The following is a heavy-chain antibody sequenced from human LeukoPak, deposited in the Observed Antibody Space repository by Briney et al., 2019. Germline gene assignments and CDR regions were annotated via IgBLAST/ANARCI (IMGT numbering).Heavy chain of an antibody. CDR1: GGTFSSYA. CDR2: IIPILGIA. Sequence: SVKVSCKASGGTFSSYAISWVRQAPGQGLEWMGRIIPILGIANYAQKFQGRVTITSDKSTSTAHMELSSLRSEDTAVYYCANLVTPDYYYGMDVWGQGTTVTVSS. V-gene: IGHV1-69*04. J-gene: IGHJ6*02. D-gene: IGHD4-23*01. CDR3: ANLVTPDYYYGMDV.